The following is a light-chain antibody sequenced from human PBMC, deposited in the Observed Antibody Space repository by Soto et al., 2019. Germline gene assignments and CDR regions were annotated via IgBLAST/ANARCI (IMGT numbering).Light chain of an antibody. CDR1: QDISVY. CDR2: SAS. J-gene: IGKJ5*01. V-gene: IGKV1-27*01. Sequence: DIPMTQSPSSLSASVGDRVTITSRASQDISVYLAWYQQKPGKVPKLLIYSASSLQSGVPSRFSGSGSGTDFTLTISSLQPEDVATYFCQKFNTAPLTFGQGTRLEIK. CDR3: QKFNTAPLT.